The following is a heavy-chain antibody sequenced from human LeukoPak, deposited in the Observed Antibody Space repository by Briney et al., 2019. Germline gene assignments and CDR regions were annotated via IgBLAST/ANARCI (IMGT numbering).Heavy chain of an antibody. D-gene: IGHD5-24*01. Sequence: SETLSLTCTVSGGSISSHYWSWIRQPPGKGLEWIGYIYYSGGTNYNPSLKSRVTISVDTSKNQFSLKLSSVTAADTAVYYCARVLGAGYINYYYYMDVWGKGTTVTVSS. CDR1: GGSISSHY. J-gene: IGHJ6*03. V-gene: IGHV4-59*11. CDR2: IYYSGGT. CDR3: ARVLGAGYINYYYYMDV.